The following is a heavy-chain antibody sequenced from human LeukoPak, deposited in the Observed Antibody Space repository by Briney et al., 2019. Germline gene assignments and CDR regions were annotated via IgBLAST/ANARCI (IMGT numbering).Heavy chain of an antibody. J-gene: IGHJ4*02. V-gene: IGHV4-61*01. CDR3: ARGQYSGSCFDN. D-gene: IGHD1-26*01. CDR1: GGXVSSGSFH. CDR2: IYYSGST. Sequence: SETLSLTCTVSGGXVSSGSFHWSWIRQPPGKGLEWIGYIYYSGSTNYNSSLKSRVTILVDTSKNQFSLKVSSVTAADTAVYYCARGQYSGSCFDNWGQGSLVTVSS.